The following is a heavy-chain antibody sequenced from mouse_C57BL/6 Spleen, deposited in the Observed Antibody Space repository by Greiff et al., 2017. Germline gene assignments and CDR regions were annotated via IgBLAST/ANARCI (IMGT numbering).Heavy chain of an antibody. J-gene: IGHJ2*01. V-gene: IGHV1-82*01. Sequence: VQLQQSGPELVKPGASVKISCKASGYAFSSSWMNWVKQRPGKGLEWIGRIYPGDGDTNYNGKFKGKATLTADKSSSTAYMQLSSLTSEDSAVYFCARGEIYYGNYVGYWGQGTTLTVSS. CDR1: GYAFSSSW. CDR3: ARGEIYYGNYVGY. D-gene: IGHD2-1*01. CDR2: IYPGDGDT.